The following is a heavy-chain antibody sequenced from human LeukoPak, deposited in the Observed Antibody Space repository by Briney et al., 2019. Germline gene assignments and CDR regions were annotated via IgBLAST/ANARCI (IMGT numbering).Heavy chain of an antibody. CDR1: GFTFSSYA. V-gene: IGHV3-30-3*01. CDR3: ARGSSGPVTRY. J-gene: IGHJ4*02. Sequence: GGSLRLSCAASGFTFSSYAMHWVRQAPGKGLEWVAVISYDGSNKYYADSVKGRFTISRDNSKNTLYLQMNSLRAEDTAVYYCARGSSGPVTRYWGQGTLVTVSS. CDR2: ISYDGSNK. D-gene: IGHD6-19*01.